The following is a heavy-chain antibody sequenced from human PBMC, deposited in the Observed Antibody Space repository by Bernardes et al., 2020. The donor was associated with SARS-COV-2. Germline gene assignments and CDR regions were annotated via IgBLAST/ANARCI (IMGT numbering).Heavy chain of an antibody. CDR3: ASLAPNWGYDAFDI. V-gene: IGHV3-20*01. CDR1: GFTFDDYG. Sequence: GGSLRLSCAASGFTFDDYGMSWVRQAPGKGLEWVSGINWNGGSTGYADSVKGRFTISRDNAKNSLYLQMNSLRAEDTALYHCASLAPNWGYDAFDIWGQGTMVTVSS. CDR2: INWNGGST. J-gene: IGHJ3*02. D-gene: IGHD3-16*01.